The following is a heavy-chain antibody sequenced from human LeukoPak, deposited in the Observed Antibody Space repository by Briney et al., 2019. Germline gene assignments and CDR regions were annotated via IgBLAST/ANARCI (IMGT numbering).Heavy chain of an antibody. CDR3: ARVKDRISMVRGVLSPQNYYYYYMDV. CDR1: GYTFTDYY. V-gene: IGHV1-2*02. J-gene: IGHJ6*03. Sequence: ASVKVSCKASGYTFTDYYMHWVRQAPGQGLEWMGWVNPNSGGTNYAQKFQGRVTMTRDTSISTAYMELSRLRSDDTAVYYCARVKDRISMVRGVLSPQNYYYYYMDVWGKGTTVTVSS. CDR2: VNPNSGGT. D-gene: IGHD3-10*01.